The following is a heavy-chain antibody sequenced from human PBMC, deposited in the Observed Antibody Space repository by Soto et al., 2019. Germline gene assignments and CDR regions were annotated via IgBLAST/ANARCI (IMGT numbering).Heavy chain of an antibody. V-gene: IGHV3-23*01. CDR1: GFTFSNNYG. CDR2: ISGSGDGI. Sequence: EVQLLESGGGLVQPGGSQRLSCAASGFTFSNNYGLSWVRQARGKGLEWVSSISGSGDGISYADSVKGRFTISIDNSKSTLNLEMNSLSAEDTAVYFCSKDAKKYHYYNHGMDVWGQGTTVTVSS. CDR3: SKDAKKYHYYNHGMDV. J-gene: IGHJ6*02. D-gene: IGHD2-2*01.